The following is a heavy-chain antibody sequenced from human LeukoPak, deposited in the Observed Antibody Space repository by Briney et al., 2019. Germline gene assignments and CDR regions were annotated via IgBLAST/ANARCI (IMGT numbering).Heavy chain of an antibody. CDR3: ARTSHESVLYWSDP. V-gene: IGHV1-18*01. Sequence: GASVTVSCAASGYTFTTYGIGWVRQAPGQGLGWMGWISVYNGNTNYAQKFQGRVTMTTDTSTSTAYMELRSLRSDDTAVYYCARTSHESVLYWSDPWGQGTLVNVSS. D-gene: IGHD3-16*01. J-gene: IGHJ5*02. CDR1: GYTFTTYG. CDR2: ISVYNGNT.